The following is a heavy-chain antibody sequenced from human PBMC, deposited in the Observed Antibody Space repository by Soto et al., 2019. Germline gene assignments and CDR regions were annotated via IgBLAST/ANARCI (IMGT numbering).Heavy chain of an antibody. Sequence: EVQLLESGGGLVQPGGSLRLSCAASGFTFSSYAMSWVRQAPGKGLEWVSAISGSGGSTYYADSVKGRFTISRDNSKNTMHLQMNSLRAEDTAVYYCAKGKGASYYFFGMDVWGQGTTVTVSS. CDR3: AKGKGASYYFFGMDV. CDR1: GFTFSSYA. CDR2: ISGSGGST. V-gene: IGHV3-23*01. J-gene: IGHJ6*02.